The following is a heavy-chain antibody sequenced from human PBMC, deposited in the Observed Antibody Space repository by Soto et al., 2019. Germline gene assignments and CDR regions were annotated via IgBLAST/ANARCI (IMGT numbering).Heavy chain of an antibody. V-gene: IGHV1-18*01. CDR2: ISTYNGDT. D-gene: IGHD1-26*01. CDR1: GYTFTTSG. CDR3: ARQGSWPYYYYGLDA. J-gene: IGHJ6*02. Sequence: QVQLVQSGPEVKKPGASVKVSCEASGYTFTTSGISWVRQAPGQGLEWRGWISTYNGDTNSAQKFQGRVTMTADTSTGTVYMDLMSLKSDDTAVYYCARQGSWPYYYYGLDAWGQGTTVTVSS.